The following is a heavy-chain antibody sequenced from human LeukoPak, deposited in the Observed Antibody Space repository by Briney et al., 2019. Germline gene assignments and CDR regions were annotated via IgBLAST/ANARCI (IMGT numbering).Heavy chain of an antibody. CDR1: GYSFTSYW. J-gene: IGHJ4*02. D-gene: IGHD6-19*01. Sequence: GESLKISCKGSGYSFTSYWIGWVRQMPGKGLKWMGIIYPGDSDTRYSPSFQGQVTISADKSISTAYLQWSSLKASDTAMYYCARQPPTYSSGWYYFDYWGQGTLVTVSS. CDR2: IYPGDSDT. CDR3: ARQPPTYSSGWYYFDY. V-gene: IGHV5-51*01.